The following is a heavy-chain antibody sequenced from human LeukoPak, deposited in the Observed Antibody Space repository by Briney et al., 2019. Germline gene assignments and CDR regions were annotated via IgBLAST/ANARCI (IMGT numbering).Heavy chain of an antibody. CDR3: ARSEAAAGRPGGY. J-gene: IGHJ4*02. V-gene: IGHV1-2*02. Sequence: ASVTVSCKASGYTFTGYYMHWVRQAPGQGLEWMGWINPNSGGTNYAQKFQGRVTMTRDTSISTAYMELSRLRSDDTAVYYCARSEAAAGRPGGYWGQGTLVTVSS. CDR2: INPNSGGT. CDR1: GYTFTGYY. D-gene: IGHD6-13*01.